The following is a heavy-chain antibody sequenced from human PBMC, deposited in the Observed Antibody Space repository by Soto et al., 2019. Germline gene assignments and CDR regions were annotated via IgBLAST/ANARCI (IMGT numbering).Heavy chain of an antibody. Sequence: KTSETLSLTCAVYGGSFRGYYWSWFRQPPGKGLEWIGEINHSGSTNYNPSLKSRVTISVDTSKNQFSLKLSSVTAADTAVYYCARGRVTVTTLVYWGQGTLVTVSS. D-gene: IGHD4-17*01. CDR3: ARGRVTVTTLVY. CDR1: GGSFRGYY. V-gene: IGHV4-34*01. CDR2: INHSGST. J-gene: IGHJ4*02.